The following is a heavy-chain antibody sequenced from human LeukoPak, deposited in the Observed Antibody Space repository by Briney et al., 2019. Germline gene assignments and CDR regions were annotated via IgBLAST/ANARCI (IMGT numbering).Heavy chain of an antibody. CDR1: GYSFSTYW. CDR3: ARLAMATMGY. J-gene: IGHJ4*02. D-gene: IGHD5-24*01. V-gene: IGHV5-51*01. CDR2: IYPGDSDT. Sequence: GESLKISYKGSGYSFSTYWIGWVRQMPGKGLEWMGIIYPGDSDTRYSPSFQGQVTISADKSINTAYLQWSSLKASDTAMYYCARLAMATMGYWGQGTLVTVSS.